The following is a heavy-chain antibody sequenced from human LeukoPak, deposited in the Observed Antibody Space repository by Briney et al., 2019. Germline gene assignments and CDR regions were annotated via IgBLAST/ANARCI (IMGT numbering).Heavy chain of an antibody. V-gene: IGHV3-53*01. J-gene: IGHJ4*02. D-gene: IGHD3-16*01. CDR2: IYSDGST. CDR3: ARVLGYPWGTFDY. Sequence: GGSLRLSCAVSGFTVSSNYMSWVRQPPGKGQELVSVIYSDGSTNYADSVKGRFTISRDNSKNTMYLQMNSLRAEDTAVYYCARVLGYPWGTFDYWGQGTLVTVSS. CDR1: GFTVSSNY.